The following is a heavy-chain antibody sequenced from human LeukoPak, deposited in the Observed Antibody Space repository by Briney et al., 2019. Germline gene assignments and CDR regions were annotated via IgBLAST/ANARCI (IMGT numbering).Heavy chain of an antibody. Sequence: ASVKVSCKASGYTFTGYYMHWVRQAPGQGLEWMGWINPNSGGTNYAQKFQGRVTMTRDTSISTAYMELSRLRSDDTAVYYCARGAYPYPRGVVAFDYWGQGTLVAVSS. CDR1: GYTFTGYY. CDR2: INPNSGGT. V-gene: IGHV1-2*02. CDR3: ARGAYPYPRGVVAFDY. D-gene: IGHD2-15*01. J-gene: IGHJ4*02.